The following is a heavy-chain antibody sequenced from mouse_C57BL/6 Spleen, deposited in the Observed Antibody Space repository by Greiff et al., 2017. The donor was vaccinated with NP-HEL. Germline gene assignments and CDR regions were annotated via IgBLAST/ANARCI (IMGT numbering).Heavy chain of an antibody. V-gene: IGHV1-82*01. CDR1: GYAFSSSW. CDR2: IYPGDGDP. D-gene: IGHD3-1*01. CDR3: ARLGSFDY. Sequence: VQLQQSGPELVKPGASVKISCKASGYAFSSSWMNWVKQRPGKGLEWIGRIYPGDGDPNYNGKFKGKATLTADKSSSPAYMQLSSLTSEDSAVYFCARLGSFDYWGQGTTLTVSS. J-gene: IGHJ2*01.